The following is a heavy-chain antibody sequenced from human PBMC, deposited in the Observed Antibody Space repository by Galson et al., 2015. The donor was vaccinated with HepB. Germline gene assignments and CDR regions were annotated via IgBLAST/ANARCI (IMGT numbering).Heavy chain of an antibody. CDR3: AKDVYSWGAVGTIDY. D-gene: IGHD6-13*01. CDR1: GFNFNDYA. CDR2: ISPDGSYR. Sequence: LILSCAASGFNFNDYAMHWVRQAPGKGLEWLAAISPDGSYRPYADSVKGRFTISRDNSDNTLSLQMNSLRPEDTAIYYCAKDVYSWGAVGTIDYWGRGTLVTVSS. V-gene: IGHV3-30*18. J-gene: IGHJ4*02.